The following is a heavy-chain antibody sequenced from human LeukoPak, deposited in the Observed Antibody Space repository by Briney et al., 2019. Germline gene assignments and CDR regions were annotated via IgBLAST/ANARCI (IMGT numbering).Heavy chain of an antibody. J-gene: IGHJ4*02. V-gene: IGHV4-59*08. Sequence: SETLCLTCTVSGASISSYYWSWIRQPPGKGLEWIGYIYYSGYTNYNPSLNSRVTISVDASKNQFSLKPSSVTAADAAVYYCARRYYTNCVYYYDYWGQGTLVTVSS. CDR3: ARRYYTNCVYYYDY. D-gene: IGHD2-8*01. CDR1: GASISSYY. CDR2: IYYSGYT.